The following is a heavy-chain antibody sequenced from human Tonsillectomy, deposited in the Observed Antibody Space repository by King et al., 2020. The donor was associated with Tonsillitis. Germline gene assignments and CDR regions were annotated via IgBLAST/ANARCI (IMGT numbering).Heavy chain of an antibody. CDR2: INPNSGGT. J-gene: IGHJ3*02. CDR1: GYTFTGYY. D-gene: IGHD2-15*01. Sequence: QLVQSGAEVKKPGASVQVSCKASGYTFTGYYMHWVRQAPGQGLEWMGWINPNSGGTNYAQKFQGRVTMTRDTSISTAYLELSRLRSDDTAVYYCASPEPIYGGGGRDDALDIWGQGTMVTVSS. CDR3: ASPEPIYGGGGRDDALDI. V-gene: IGHV1-2*02.